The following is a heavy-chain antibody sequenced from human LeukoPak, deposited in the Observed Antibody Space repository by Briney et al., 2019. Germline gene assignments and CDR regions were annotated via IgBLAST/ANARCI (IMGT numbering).Heavy chain of an antibody. Sequence: GGSLRLSCAASRFTFSNYAMHWVRQAPGKGLEWVAVIWYDGSNKYYADSVKGRFTISRDNSKHTLYLQMNSLRAEDTSVYYCAGGGNYYDSGSYSTFDYWGQGTLVTVSS. CDR1: RFTFSNYA. J-gene: IGHJ4*02. V-gene: IGHV3-33*01. CDR2: IWYDGSNK. D-gene: IGHD3-10*01. CDR3: AGGGNYYDSGSYSTFDY.